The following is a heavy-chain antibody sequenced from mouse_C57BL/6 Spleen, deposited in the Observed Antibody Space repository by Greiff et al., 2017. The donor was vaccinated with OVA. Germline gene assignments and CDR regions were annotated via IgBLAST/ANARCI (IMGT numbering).Heavy chain of an antibody. Sequence: EVKLQESGPGLVKPSQSLSLTCSVTGYSITSGYYWNWIRQLPGNKLEWMGYISYDGSNNYNPSLKNRISITRDTSKNQFFLKLNSVTTEDTTTYCCAREGYGSSFDYWGQGTTLTVSS. CDR2: ISYDGSN. V-gene: IGHV3-6*01. CDR3: AREGYGSSFDY. D-gene: IGHD1-1*01. J-gene: IGHJ2*01. CDR1: GYSITSGYY.